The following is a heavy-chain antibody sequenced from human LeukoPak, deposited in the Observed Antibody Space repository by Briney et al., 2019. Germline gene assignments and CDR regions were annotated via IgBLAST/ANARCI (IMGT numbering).Heavy chain of an antibody. Sequence: ASVKVSCKASGYTFTSYGISWVRQAPGQGPEWMGWISAYNGNTNYAQKLQGRVTMTTDTSTSTAYMELRSLRSDDTAVYYCAREGWYSSSWPDAFDIWGQGTMVTVSS. CDR3: AREGWYSSSWPDAFDI. V-gene: IGHV1-18*01. D-gene: IGHD6-13*01. CDR2: ISAYNGNT. J-gene: IGHJ3*02. CDR1: GYTFTSYG.